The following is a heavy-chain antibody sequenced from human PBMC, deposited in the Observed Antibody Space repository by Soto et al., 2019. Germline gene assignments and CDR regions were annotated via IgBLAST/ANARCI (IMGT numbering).Heavy chain of an antibody. V-gene: IGHV4-59*01. J-gene: IGHJ5*02. D-gene: IGHD3-10*01. Sequence: SETLSLTCTVSGGSISSYYWNWIRQPPGKGLEWIGYIYYSGTTNYNPSLKSRVTISVDTSKNQFSLQLTSVTAADTAIYYCARGGARSKWLDPWGQGTLVTVSS. CDR2: IYYSGTT. CDR3: ARGGARSKWLDP. CDR1: GGSISSYY.